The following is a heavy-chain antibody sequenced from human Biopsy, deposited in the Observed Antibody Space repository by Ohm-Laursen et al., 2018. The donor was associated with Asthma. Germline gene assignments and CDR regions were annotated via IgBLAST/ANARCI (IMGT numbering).Heavy chain of an antibody. Sequence: SLRLSCTASGFTFSRYVMHWVRQAPGKGLEWVAVISNDGKNEYYGDSVKGRFTISRDKSKSTLYLQLSILRAEDTAVYFCAREPIKATYFYGMDVWGQGTTVTVSS. D-gene: IGHD3-9*01. CDR1: GFTFSRYV. J-gene: IGHJ6*02. V-gene: IGHV3-30*04. CDR3: AREPIKATYFYGMDV. CDR2: ISNDGKNE.